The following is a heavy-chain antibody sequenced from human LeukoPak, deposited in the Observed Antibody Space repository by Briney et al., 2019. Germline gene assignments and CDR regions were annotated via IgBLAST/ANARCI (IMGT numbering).Heavy chain of an antibody. CDR3: ARDIVPAVAFDI. D-gene: IGHD2-2*01. J-gene: IGHJ3*02. V-gene: IGHV3-48*01. Sequence: GGSLRLSCAASGFTFSSYGMHWVRQAPGKGLEWVSYITSSSSTIYYADSVKGRFTISRDNAKNSLYLQMNSLRVEDTAVYYCARDIVPAVAFDIWGQRTMVTVSS. CDR2: ITSSSSTI. CDR1: GFTFSSYG.